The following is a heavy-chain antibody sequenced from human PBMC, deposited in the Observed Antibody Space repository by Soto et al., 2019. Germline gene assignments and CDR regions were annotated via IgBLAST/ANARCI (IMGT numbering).Heavy chain of an antibody. J-gene: IGHJ4*02. Sequence: QVQLVESGGGVVQPGRSLRLSCAASGFTFSSYGMHWVRQAPGKGLEWVAVISYDGSNKYYADSVKGRFTISRDNSKNTLYLQMNSLRAEDTAVYYCAKDRKWLVGSGIVDYWGQGTLVTVSS. V-gene: IGHV3-30*18. CDR2: ISYDGSNK. CDR3: AKDRKWLVGSGIVDY. D-gene: IGHD3-10*01. CDR1: GFTFSSYG.